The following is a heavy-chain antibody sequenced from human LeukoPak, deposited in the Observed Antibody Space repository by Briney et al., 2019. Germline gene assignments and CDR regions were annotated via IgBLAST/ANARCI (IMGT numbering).Heavy chain of an antibody. Sequence: GGTLRLSCAASGFTFSSYIMNWVRQAPGKGLEWVSSISSSSSYIYYAESVKGRFNISRDNATNSLYLQMNRLRAEDTAVYYCARDLLELQGVDYWGQGTLVTVSS. CDR1: GFTFSSYI. CDR3: ARDLLELQGVDY. CDR2: ISSSSSYI. J-gene: IGHJ4*02. V-gene: IGHV3-21*01. D-gene: IGHD1-7*01.